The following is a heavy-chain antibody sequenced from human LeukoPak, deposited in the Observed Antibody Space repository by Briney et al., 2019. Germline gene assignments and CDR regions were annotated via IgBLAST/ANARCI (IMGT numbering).Heavy chain of an antibody. CDR2: IYYSGST. J-gene: IGHJ5*02. Sequence: KASETLSLTCTVSGGSISSYYWSWIRQPPGKGLEWIGYIYYSGSTNYNPSLKSRVTISVDTSKNQFSLKLSSVTAADTAVYYCARVRDFDWFDPWGQGTLVTVSS. D-gene: IGHD3-3*01. V-gene: IGHV4-59*01. CDR1: GGSISSYY. CDR3: ARVRDFDWFDP.